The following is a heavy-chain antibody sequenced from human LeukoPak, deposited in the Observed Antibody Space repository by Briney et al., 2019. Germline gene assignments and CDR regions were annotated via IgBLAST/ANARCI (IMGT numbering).Heavy chain of an antibody. Sequence: GSSVKVSCKASGGTFSSYAIGWVRQAPGQGLEWMGRIIPIFGTANYAQKFQGRVTITTDESTSTAYMELSSLRSEDTAVYYCARGMAGSGWCIFDYWGQGTLVTVSS. D-gene: IGHD6-19*01. CDR2: IIPIFGTA. CDR3: ARGMAGSGWCIFDY. CDR1: GGTFSSYA. V-gene: IGHV1-69*05. J-gene: IGHJ4*02.